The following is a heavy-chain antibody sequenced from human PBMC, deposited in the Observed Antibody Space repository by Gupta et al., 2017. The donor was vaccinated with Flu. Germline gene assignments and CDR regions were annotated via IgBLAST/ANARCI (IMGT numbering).Heavy chain of an antibody. J-gene: IGHJ4*02. Sequence: QVQLVQSGAEVKKPGASVKVSCKASGYTFTSYYMHWVRQAPGQGLEWMGIINPSGGSTSYAQKFQGRVTMTRDTSTSTVYMELSSLRSEDTAVYYCARDLERLSSSWYEVGSVAYWGQGTLVTVSS. CDR2: INPSGGST. CDR1: GYTFTSYY. V-gene: IGHV1-46*01. D-gene: IGHD6-13*01. CDR3: ARDLERLSSSWYEVGSVAY.